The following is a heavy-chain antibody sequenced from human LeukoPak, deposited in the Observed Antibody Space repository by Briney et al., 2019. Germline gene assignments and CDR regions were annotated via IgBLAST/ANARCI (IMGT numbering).Heavy chain of an antibody. D-gene: IGHD2-21*02. Sequence: PSETLSLTCTVSGGSISSYYWSWIRQPPGKGLEWIGYIYYSGSTNYNPSLKSRVTISVDTSKNQFSLKLSSVTAADTAVYYCAGSGGGDEIDYWGQGTLVTVSS. CDR2: IYYSGST. CDR1: GGSISSYY. CDR3: AGSGGGDEIDY. V-gene: IGHV4-59*08. J-gene: IGHJ4*02.